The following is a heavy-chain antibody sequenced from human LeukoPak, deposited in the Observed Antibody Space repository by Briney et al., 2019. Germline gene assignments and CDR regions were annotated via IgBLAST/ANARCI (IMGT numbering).Heavy chain of an antibody. CDR1: GGSISSSSYY. V-gene: IGHV4-39*07. J-gene: IGHJ4*02. D-gene: IGHD4-17*01. CDR3: ARTYGDYPFDY. Sequence: SETLSLTCTVSGGSISSSSYYWGWIRQPPGKGLEWIGSIYYSGGTYYNPSRKSRVTISVDTSKNQFSLKLSSVTAADTAVYYCARTYGDYPFDYWGQGTLVTVSS. CDR2: IYYSGGT.